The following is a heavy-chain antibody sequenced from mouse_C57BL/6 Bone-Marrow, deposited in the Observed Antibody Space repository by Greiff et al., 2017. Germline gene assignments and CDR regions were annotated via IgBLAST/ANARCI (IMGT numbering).Heavy chain of an antibody. J-gene: IGHJ2*01. D-gene: IGHD2-3*01. CDR1: GYTFTSYG. CDR3: ARNGYYSYYFDY. CDR2: IYPRSGNT. Sequence: QVQLQQSGAELARPGASVTLSCKASGYTFTSYGISWVKQRTGQGLEWIGEIYPRSGNTYYNEKFKGKATLTADKSSSTAYMELRSLTSEDSAVYFCARNGYYSYYFDYWGQGTTLTVSS. V-gene: IGHV1-81*01.